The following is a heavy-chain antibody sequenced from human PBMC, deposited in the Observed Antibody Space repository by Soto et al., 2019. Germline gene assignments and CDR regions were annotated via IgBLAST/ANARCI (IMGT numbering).Heavy chain of an antibody. CDR1: GGTFSSYA. D-gene: IGHD3-22*01. CDR2: IIPIFGTA. Sequence: QVQLVQSGAEVKKPGSSVKVSCKATGGTFSSYAISWVRQAPGQGLEWKGGIIPIFGTANYAQKFQGRVTITADESTITAYMELSRLRSEDTAVYYCARPYESSGYYSLGAFDIWGQGTMVTVSS. V-gene: IGHV1-69*01. J-gene: IGHJ3*02. CDR3: ARPYESSGYYSLGAFDI.